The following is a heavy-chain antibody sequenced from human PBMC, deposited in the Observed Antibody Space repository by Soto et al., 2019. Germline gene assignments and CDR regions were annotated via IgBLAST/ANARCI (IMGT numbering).Heavy chain of an antibody. CDR1: GGSSSSGSYY. Sequence: QVQLQESGPGLVKPSQTLSLTCTVSGGSSSSGSYYWSWIRQHPGKGLEWIGYIYYRESNYYNPTLKRRVTISVDTSKNQFSLKLSSVTAADTAVYYCARDQAIGGSSYWGQGTLVTVSS. V-gene: IGHV4-31*03. D-gene: IGHD1-26*01. CDR2: IYYRESN. J-gene: IGHJ4*02. CDR3: ARDQAIGGSSY.